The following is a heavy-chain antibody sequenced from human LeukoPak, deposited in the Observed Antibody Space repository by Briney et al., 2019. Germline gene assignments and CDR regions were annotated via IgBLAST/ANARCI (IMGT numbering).Heavy chain of an antibody. J-gene: IGHJ4*02. D-gene: IGHD3-10*01. Sequence: ASVKVSCKASGYTFTGYYMHWVRQAPGQGLEWMGWINPNSGGTNYAQKFQGGVTMTRDTSISTAYMELSRLRSDDTAVYYCASPIPYYGSGSYYMEYWGQGTLVTVSS. V-gene: IGHV1-2*02. CDR3: ASPIPYYGSGSYYMEY. CDR2: INPNSGGT. CDR1: GYTFTGYY.